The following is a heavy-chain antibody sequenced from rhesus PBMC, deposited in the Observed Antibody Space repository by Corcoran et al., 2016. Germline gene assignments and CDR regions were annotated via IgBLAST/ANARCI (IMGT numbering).Heavy chain of an antibody. J-gene: IGHJ4*01. CDR3: ARAGYSYSYAFDY. V-gene: IGHV2S1*01. D-gene: IGHD5-12*01. Sequence: QVTLKESGPALGKPTQTLTLTCTFSGFSLSTSGMGVGWSRQPPGKALEWLASMYWDDDKYYSTSLKSRLTISKDTSKNQVVLTMTNMDPVDTATYYCARAGYSYSYAFDYWGQGVLVTVSS. CDR1: GFSLSTSGMG. CDR2: MYWDDDK.